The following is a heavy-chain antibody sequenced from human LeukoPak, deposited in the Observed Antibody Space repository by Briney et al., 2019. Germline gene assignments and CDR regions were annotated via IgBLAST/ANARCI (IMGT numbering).Heavy chain of an antibody. V-gene: IGHV1-2*02. CDR3: ASNTYYYDSSGYYFD. CDR1: GYTFIGYN. CDR2: INPNSGGT. Sequence: ASVKVSCKGSGYTFIGYNMHWVRQAPGQGLEWMGWINPNSGGTNYAQKFQGRVTMTRDTSISTAYMELSSLRSDDTAVYYCASNTYYYDSSGYYFDWGQGTLVTVSS. D-gene: IGHD3-22*01. J-gene: IGHJ4*02.